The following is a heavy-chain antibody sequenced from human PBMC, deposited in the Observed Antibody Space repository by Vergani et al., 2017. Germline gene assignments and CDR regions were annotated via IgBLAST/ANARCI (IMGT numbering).Heavy chain of an antibody. CDR1: GGSFSGYY. CDR2: INHSGGT. V-gene: IGHV4-34*01. CDR3: ARAPSYGDFPHFDY. D-gene: IGHD4-17*01. J-gene: IGHJ4*02. Sequence: QVQLQQWGAGLLKPSETLSLTCAVYGGSFSGYYWSWIRQPPGKGLEWIGEINHSGGTNYNPSLKSRVTISVDTSKNQFSLKLSSVTAADTAVYYCARAPSYGDFPHFDYWGQGTLVTVSS.